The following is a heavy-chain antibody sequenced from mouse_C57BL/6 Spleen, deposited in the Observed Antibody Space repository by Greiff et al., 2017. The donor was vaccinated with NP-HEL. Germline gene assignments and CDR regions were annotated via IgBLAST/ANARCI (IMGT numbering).Heavy chain of an antibody. V-gene: IGHV1-50*01. Sequence: QVQLQQPGAELVKPGASVKLSCKASGYTFTSYWMQWVKQRPGQGLEWIGEIDPSDSYTNYNQKFKGKATLTVDTSSSTAYMQLSSLTSEDSAVYYCARNNWAEGAWFAYWGQGTLVTVSA. CDR1: GYTFTSYW. CDR3: ARNNWAEGAWFAY. D-gene: IGHD4-1*01. J-gene: IGHJ3*01. CDR2: IDPSDSYT.